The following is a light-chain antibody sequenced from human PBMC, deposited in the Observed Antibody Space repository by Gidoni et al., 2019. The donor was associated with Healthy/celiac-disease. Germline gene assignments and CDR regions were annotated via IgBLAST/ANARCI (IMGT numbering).Light chain of an antibody. CDR2: GAS. CDR1: QSVSSSY. J-gene: IGKJ2*01. V-gene: IGKV3-20*01. CDR3: QQYET. Sequence: EIVLTQSPGTLSLSPGERATLSCRKSQSVSSSYLAWYQQKPGQAPRLLIYGASSRATGIPDRFSGSGSGTDFTITISRLEPEDFAVYYCQQYETFGQGTKLEIK.